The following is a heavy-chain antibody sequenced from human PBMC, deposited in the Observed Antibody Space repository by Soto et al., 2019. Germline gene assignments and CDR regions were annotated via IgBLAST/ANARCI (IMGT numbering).Heavy chain of an antibody. Sequence: EVQLLESGGGLVQPGGSLRLSCAASGFTFSNYAMSWVRQAPGKGLEWVSAISGSGGSTYYADSVRGRFTIPRDNAKKALDLQMNSLIAQDKPEYYCAKNFHLSDDFDIWGQGTMDTVSS. CDR3: AKNFHLSDDFDI. CDR2: ISGSGGST. J-gene: IGHJ3*02. CDR1: GFTFSNYA. V-gene: IGHV3-23*01. D-gene: IGHD3-9*01.